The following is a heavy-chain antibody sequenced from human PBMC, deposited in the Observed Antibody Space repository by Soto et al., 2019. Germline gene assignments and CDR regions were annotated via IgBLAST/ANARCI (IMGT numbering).Heavy chain of an antibody. CDR1: GGSFSGYY. CDR2: INHSGST. Sequence: SETLSLTCAVYGGSFSGYYWSWIRQPPGKGLEWIGEINHSGSTNYNPSLKSRVTITVDTSKNQFSLKLSSVTTADTAVYYCARFVHSKNFAFYGDYGYYMDVWGKGTTVTVSS. J-gene: IGHJ6*03. CDR3: ARFVHSKNFAFYGDYGYYMDV. D-gene: IGHD4-17*01. V-gene: IGHV4-34*01.